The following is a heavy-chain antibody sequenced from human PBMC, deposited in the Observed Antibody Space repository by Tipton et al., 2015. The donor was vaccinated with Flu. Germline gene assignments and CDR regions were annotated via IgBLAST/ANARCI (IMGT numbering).Heavy chain of an antibody. CDR2: ISGSGGST. V-gene: IGHV3-23*01. J-gene: IGHJ4*02. Sequence: SLRLSCAASGFTFSSYAMSWVRQAPGKGLEWVSAISGSGGSTYYADSVKGRFTISRDNSKNTLYLQMNSLRAEDTAVYYCAKDGEGAVAGLSSDYWGQGTLVTVSS. D-gene: IGHD6-19*01. CDR3: AKDGEGAVAGLSSDY. CDR1: GFTFSSYA.